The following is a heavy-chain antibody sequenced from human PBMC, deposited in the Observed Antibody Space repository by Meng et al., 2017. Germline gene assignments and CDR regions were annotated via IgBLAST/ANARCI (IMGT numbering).Heavy chain of an antibody. CDR3: ARDTGAVAPELDY. CDR2: IWYDGSKK. D-gene: IGHD6-19*01. Sequence: QVQLVESGGGVVQPGGSLRLSCAVSGFKCSSFGMHWVRQAPGKGLGWVAVIWYDGSKKYYAASVKGRFTISRDDSKNTLFLQMNTLTAEDTAVYYCARDTGAVAPELDYWGQGTLVTVSS. CDR1: GFKCSSFG. J-gene: IGHJ4*02. V-gene: IGHV3-33*01.